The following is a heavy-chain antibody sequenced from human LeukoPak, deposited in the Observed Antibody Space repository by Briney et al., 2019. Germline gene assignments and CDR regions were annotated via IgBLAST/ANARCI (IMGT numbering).Heavy chain of an antibody. CDR2: ISGSGGST. CDR1: GFTFSSYG. J-gene: IGHJ3*02. Sequence: AGGSLRLSCAASGFTFSSYGMSWVRQAPGKGLEWVSAISGSGGSTYYADSVKGRFTISRDNSKNTLYLQMNSLRAEDTAVYYCAKVSGRWLQFDAFDIWGQGTMVTVSS. CDR3: AKVSGRWLQFDAFDI. D-gene: IGHD5-24*01. V-gene: IGHV3-23*01.